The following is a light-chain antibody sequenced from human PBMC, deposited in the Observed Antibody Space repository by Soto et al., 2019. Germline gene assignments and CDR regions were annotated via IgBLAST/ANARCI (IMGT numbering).Light chain of an antibody. V-gene: IGKV3-15*01. CDR3: QKYATSPIT. CDR2: GAS. J-gene: IGKJ5*01. Sequence: DIVMTQSPATLSVSPGESATLSCRASQSVSSNLAWYQQKPGQAPRLLIYGASTRATGIPDRFSGSGSGTEFTLTISRLQSEDFAVYYCQKYATSPITCGQGTRLEIK. CDR1: QSVSSN.